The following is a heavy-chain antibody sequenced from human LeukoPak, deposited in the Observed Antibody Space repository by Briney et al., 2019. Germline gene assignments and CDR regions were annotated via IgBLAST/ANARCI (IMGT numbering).Heavy chain of an antibody. V-gene: IGHV6-1*01. CDR2: TYYRSKWYS. CDR3: ARSNVLRIQLWVL. J-gene: IGHJ4*02. CDR1: GDSVSSNSAA. D-gene: IGHD5-18*01. Sequence: SQTLSLTCAISGDSVSSNSAAWNWIRQSPSRGLEWLGRTYYRSKWYSDYAVSVKSRITINPDTSKNQFSLKLSSVTAADTAVYYCARSNVLRIQLWVLWGQGTLVTVSS.